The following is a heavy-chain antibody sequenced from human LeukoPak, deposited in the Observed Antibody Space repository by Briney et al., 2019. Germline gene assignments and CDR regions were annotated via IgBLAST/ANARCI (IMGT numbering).Heavy chain of an antibody. CDR3: ARDNDKVVDH. CDR1: GYTFSNYG. CDR2: ITAYNGNR. J-gene: IGHJ4*01. Sequence: ASVQVSCKTSGYTFSNYGISWVRQAPGQGLEWMGWITAYNGNRLYAQRFQGRITLTTDTSTSTSYMELRSLEYDDTAIYYCARDNDKVVDHWGQGTLVTVSS. V-gene: IGHV1-18*01. D-gene: IGHD1-1*01.